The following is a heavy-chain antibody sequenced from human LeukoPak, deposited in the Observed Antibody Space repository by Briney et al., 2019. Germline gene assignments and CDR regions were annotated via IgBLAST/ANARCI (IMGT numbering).Heavy chain of an antibody. J-gene: IGHJ3*02. CDR3: AAYCSSTSCYNYAFDI. D-gene: IGHD2-2*01. CDR1: GYTFTSYD. Sequence: ASVKVSCKASGYTFTSYDINWVRQATGQGLEWMGWINPNSGGTNYAQKFQGRVTMTRDTSISTAYMELSRLRSDDTAVYYCAAYCSSTSCYNYAFDIWGQGTMVTVSS. V-gene: IGHV1-2*02. CDR2: INPNSGGT.